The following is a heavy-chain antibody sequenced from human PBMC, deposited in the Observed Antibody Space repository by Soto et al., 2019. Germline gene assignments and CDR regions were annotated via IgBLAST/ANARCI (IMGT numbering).Heavy chain of an antibody. CDR1: GFIFSSYG. J-gene: IGHJ4*02. CDR3: ARAMGATTPFDY. CDR2: IWFDGSDK. V-gene: IGHV3-33*01. Sequence: GGSLRLSCAASGFIFSSYGMHWARQAPGKGLEWVAVIWFDGSDKYYADSVKGRFTISRDNSNNTLFLQMNSLRAEDTGVYYCARAMGATTPFDYCGQGTVLTVSS. D-gene: IGHD1-26*01.